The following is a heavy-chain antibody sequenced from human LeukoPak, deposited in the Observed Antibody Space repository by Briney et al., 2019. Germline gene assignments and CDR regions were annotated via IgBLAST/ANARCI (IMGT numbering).Heavy chain of an antibody. Sequence: ASVKVSCKASGYTFTSYYMHWVRQAPGQGLEWMGIINPSGGSTSYAQKFQGRVTMTRDTSTSTVYMELSSLRSEDAAVYYCASFGVVTPNTFGWGQGTLVTVSS. CDR1: GYTFTSYY. J-gene: IGHJ4*02. D-gene: IGHD3-3*01. CDR3: ASFGVVTPNTFG. CDR2: INPSGGST. V-gene: IGHV1-46*01.